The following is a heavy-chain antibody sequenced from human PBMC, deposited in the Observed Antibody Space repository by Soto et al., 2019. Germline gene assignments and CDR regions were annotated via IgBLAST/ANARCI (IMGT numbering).Heavy chain of an antibody. D-gene: IGHD5-18*01. CDR1: GGSISSGGYS. J-gene: IGHJ4*02. Sequence: SETLSLTCAVPGGSISSGGYSWSWIRQPPGKGLEWIGYIYHSGSTYYNPSLKSRVTISVDKSKNQFSLKLSSVTAADTAVYYCAKDSRTWDTAMSFDYWGQGTLVTVSS. V-gene: IGHV4-30-2*01. CDR3: AKDSRTWDTAMSFDY. CDR2: IYHSGST.